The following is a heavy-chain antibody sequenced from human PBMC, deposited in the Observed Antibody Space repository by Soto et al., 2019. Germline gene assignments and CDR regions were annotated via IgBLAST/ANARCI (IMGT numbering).Heavy chain of an antibody. CDR3: AGGARHEIAVEGDLLKH. Sequence: GGSVRLSCAASGFTVSSNYMSWVRQAPGKGLEWVSVIYSGGSTYYADSVKGRFTISRDNSKNTLYLQMNSLRAEDTAVYYCAGGARHEIAVEGDLLKHWGEGALVSVSS. D-gene: IGHD6-19*01. V-gene: IGHV3-53*01. J-gene: IGHJ1*01. CDR2: IYSGGST. CDR1: GFTVSSNY.